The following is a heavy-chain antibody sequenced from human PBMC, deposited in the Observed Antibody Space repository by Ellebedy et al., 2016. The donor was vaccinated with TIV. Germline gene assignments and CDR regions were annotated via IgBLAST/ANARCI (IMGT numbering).Heavy chain of an antibody. V-gene: IGHV3-23*01. Sequence: PGGSLRLSCAASGFAFSSYAMSWVPKAPGKGLEWVSTISNTGSRTYYADSVEGRFIISRDNSKKTLYLQMNSLRAEDTAVYYCAREGGSYTHYFDYWGQGALVTVSS. CDR3: AREGGSYTHYFDY. J-gene: IGHJ4*02. D-gene: IGHD1-26*01. CDR2: ISNTGSRT. CDR1: GFAFSSYA.